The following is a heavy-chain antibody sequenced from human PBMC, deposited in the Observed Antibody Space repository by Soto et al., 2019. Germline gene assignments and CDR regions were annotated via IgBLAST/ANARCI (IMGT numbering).Heavy chain of an antibody. CDR2: IYYSGST. D-gene: IGHD2-2*01. J-gene: IGHJ6*02. Sequence: SETLSLTCTVSGGSISSGDYDWSWIRQPPXKGLEWIGYIYYSGSTYYNPSLKSRVTISVDTSKNQFSLKLSSVTAADTAVYYCASSLIRGYCSSTSCYQNYYYGMDVWGQGTTVTVSS. CDR3: ASSLIRGYCSSTSCYQNYYYGMDV. V-gene: IGHV4-30-4*01. CDR1: GGSISSGDYD.